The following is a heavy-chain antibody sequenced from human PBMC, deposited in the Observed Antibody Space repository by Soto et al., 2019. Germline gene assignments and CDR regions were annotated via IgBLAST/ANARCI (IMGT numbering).Heavy chain of an antibody. D-gene: IGHD6-6*01. CDR2: IIPIFGTA. V-gene: IGHV1-69*13. Sequence: SVKVSCKASGGTFSSYAISWVRQAPGQGLEWMGGIIPIFGTANYAQKFQGRVTITADESTSTAYMELSSLRSEDTAVYYCARSGVEYSSSAFDYWGQGTLVTVSS. CDR3: ARSGVEYSSSAFDY. CDR1: GGTFSSYA. J-gene: IGHJ4*02.